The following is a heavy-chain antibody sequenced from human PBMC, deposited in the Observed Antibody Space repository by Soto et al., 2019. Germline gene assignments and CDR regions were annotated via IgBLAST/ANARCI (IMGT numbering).Heavy chain of an antibody. CDR3: ARDHSSGWYWVWFDP. V-gene: IGHV1-18*01. CDR1: GYTFTSYG. J-gene: IGHJ5*02. D-gene: IGHD6-19*01. Sequence: ASVKVSCKASGYTFTSYGISWVRQAPGQGLEWMGWISAYNGNTNYAQKLQGRVTMTTDTSTSTAYMELRSLRSDDTAVYYCARDHSSGWYWVWFDPWGQGTLVTVSS. CDR2: ISAYNGNT.